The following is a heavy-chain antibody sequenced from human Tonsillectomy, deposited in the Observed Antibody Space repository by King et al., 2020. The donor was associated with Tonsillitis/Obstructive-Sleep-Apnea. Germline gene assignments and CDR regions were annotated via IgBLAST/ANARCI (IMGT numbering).Heavy chain of an antibody. D-gene: IGHD5-12*01. CDR1: GGSISSGGYY. V-gene: IGHV4-31*03. CDR3: ARAPTRGVATTGADY. J-gene: IGHJ4*02. CDR2: IYYSGST. Sequence: VQLQESGPGLVKPSQTLSLTCTVSGGSISSGGYYWSWIRQHPGKGLEWIRYIYYSGSTYYNPSLKSRVTISVDTSKNQFSLKLSSVTAADTAVYYCARAPTRGVATTGADYWGQGTLVTVSS.